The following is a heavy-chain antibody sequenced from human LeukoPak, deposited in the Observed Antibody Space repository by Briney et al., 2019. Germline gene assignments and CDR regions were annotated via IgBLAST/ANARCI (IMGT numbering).Heavy chain of an antibody. CDR1: GFTVSSNY. D-gene: IGHD3-10*01. Sequence: GGSLRLSCAASGFTVSSNYMSWVRQAPGKGLEWVSVIYSGGSTYYADSVKGRFTISRDNSKNTLYLQMNSLRAEDTAVYYCARDLLDYYGSGSYSDYWGQGTLVTVSS. V-gene: IGHV3-53*01. CDR3: ARDLLDYYGSGSYSDY. J-gene: IGHJ4*02. CDR2: IYSGGST.